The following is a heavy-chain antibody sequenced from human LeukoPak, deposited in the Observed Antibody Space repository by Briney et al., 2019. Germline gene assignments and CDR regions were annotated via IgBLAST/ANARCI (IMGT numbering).Heavy chain of an antibody. Sequence: PSETLSLTCTVSGGSISSYYWSWIRQPPGKGLEWIGYIYYSGSTNYNPSLKSRVTISVDTSKNQFSLKLSSVTAADTAVYYCARQVANWGFDYWGQGTLVTVSS. J-gene: IGHJ4*02. D-gene: IGHD7-27*01. CDR2: IYYSGST. CDR3: ARQVANWGFDY. V-gene: IGHV4-59*08. CDR1: GGSISSYY.